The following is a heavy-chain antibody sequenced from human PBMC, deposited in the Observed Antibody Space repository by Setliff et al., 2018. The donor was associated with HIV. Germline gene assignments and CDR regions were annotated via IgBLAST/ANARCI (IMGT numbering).Heavy chain of an antibody. D-gene: IGHD1-26*01. CDR3: TTDLGGSYHGWNY. CDR2: IRTKTDGGTA. J-gene: IGHJ4*02. CDR1: GFTFTNAW. Sequence: PGGSLRLSCVVSGFTFTNAWMNWVRQAPGKGLEWLGRIRTKTDGGTADYAAPVKGRFTISIDDSKNTLYLQMNSLKTEDTAVYYCTTDLGGSYHGWNYWGQGTLVTVSS. V-gene: IGHV3-15*07.